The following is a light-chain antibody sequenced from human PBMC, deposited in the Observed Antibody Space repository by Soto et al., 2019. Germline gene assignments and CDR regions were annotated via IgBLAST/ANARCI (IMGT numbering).Light chain of an antibody. CDR2: KAS. CDR3: QQYNSDSWT. V-gene: IGKV1-5*03. CDR1: QSISSW. J-gene: IGKJ1*01. Sequence: DIQMTQSPSTLSASVGDRVTITCRASQSISSWLAWYQQKPGKAPKLLIYKASSLESGVPSRFSGRGSGTEFTLTISSLQPDDLATYYCQQYNSDSWTFGQGTKVEIK.